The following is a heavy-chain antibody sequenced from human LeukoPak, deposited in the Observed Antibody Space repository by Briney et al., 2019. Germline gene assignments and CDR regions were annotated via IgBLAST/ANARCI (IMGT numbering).Heavy chain of an antibody. J-gene: IGHJ4*02. CDR3: AKGYYYDSSGYLRPDWFDY. CDR2: ISGSGGST. Sequence: GGSLRLSCAASGFTFSSYAMSWVRQAPGKGLEWVSAISGSGGSTYYADSVKGRFTISRDNSKNTLYLQMNSLRAEDTAVYYCAKGYYYDSSGYLRPDWFDYWGQGTLVTVSS. V-gene: IGHV3-23*01. CDR1: GFTFSSYA. D-gene: IGHD3-22*01.